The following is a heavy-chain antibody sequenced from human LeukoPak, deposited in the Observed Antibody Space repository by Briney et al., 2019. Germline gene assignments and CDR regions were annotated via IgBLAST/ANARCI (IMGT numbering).Heavy chain of an antibody. Sequence: GGSLRLSCAASGFTFSSYWMSWVRQAPGKGLEWVASIKQDGSEKYYVDSVKGRFTISRDNAKNSLYLQMNSLRAEDTAVYYCARGRVGYCSGGSCYPYFDYWGQGTLVTVSS. CDR1: GFTFSSYW. V-gene: IGHV3-7*01. CDR3: ARGRVGYCSGGSCYPYFDY. J-gene: IGHJ4*02. CDR2: IKQDGSEK. D-gene: IGHD2-15*01.